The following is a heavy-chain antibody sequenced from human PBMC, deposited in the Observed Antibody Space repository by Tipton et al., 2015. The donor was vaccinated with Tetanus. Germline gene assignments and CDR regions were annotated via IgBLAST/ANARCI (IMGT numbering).Heavy chain of an antibody. CDR2: IYSSGRA. V-gene: IGHV4-30-4*08. J-gene: IGHJ4*02. CDR3: ARTKVTIGWGFFDS. Sequence: TLSLTCAVSGGSFTSGDFYWTWIRQSPGKGLEWIGSIYSSGRAHYSPSLKSRVTISQDTSKNQFSLKLTSVTAADSAFYYCARTKVTIGWGFFDSWGQGTLVTVSS. CDR1: GGSFTSGDFY. D-gene: IGHD4-17*01.